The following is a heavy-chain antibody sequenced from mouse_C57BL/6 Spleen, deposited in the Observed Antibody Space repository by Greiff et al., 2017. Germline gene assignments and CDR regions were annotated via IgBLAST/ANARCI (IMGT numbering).Heavy chain of an antibody. CDR1: GYTFTSYW. CDR3: ARHEIYYGNYNAMDY. J-gene: IGHJ4*01. V-gene: IGHV1-64*01. Sequence: VQLQQPGAELVKPGASVKLSCKASGYTFTSYWMHWVKQRPGQGLEWIGMIHPNSGSTNYNEKFKSKATLTVDKSSSTAYMQLSSLTSEDSAVYYCARHEIYYGNYNAMDYWGQGTSVTVSS. D-gene: IGHD2-1*01. CDR2: IHPNSGST.